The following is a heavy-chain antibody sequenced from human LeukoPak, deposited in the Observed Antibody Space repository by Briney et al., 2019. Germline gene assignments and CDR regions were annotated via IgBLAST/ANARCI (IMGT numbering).Heavy chain of an antibody. CDR1: GFTFGDYA. V-gene: IGHV3-9*01. D-gene: IGHD3-10*01. CDR2: ISWNSGKI. Sequence: GGSLRLSCAASGFTFGDYAVHWVRQAPGKGLEWVSGISWNSGKIDYADSVKGRFTISRDNANNSLYLQMNSLRPEDTAVYYCAKVRPPGSYYNLAIDYWGQGTLVTVSS. J-gene: IGHJ4*02. CDR3: AKVRPPGSYYNLAIDY.